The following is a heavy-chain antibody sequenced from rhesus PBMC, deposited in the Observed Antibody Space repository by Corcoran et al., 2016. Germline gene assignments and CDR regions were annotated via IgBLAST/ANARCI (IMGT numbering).Heavy chain of an antibody. CDR1: GGSVSSSNW. V-gene: IGHV4-65*01. Sequence: QLQLQESGPGLVKPSETLSVTCAVSGGSVSSSNWWSWIRQPPGKGLEWIGYISGSSGSTYYNPSLKIRVTISTDTSKNQFSLKLSSVTAADTAVYYCARDRVPSHYGLDSWGQGVVVTVSS. CDR3: ARDRVPSHYGLDS. CDR2: ISGSSGST. J-gene: IGHJ6*01.